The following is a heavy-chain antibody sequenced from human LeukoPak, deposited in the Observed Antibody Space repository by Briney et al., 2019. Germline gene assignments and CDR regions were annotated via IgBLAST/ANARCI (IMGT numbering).Heavy chain of an antibody. D-gene: IGHD2-15*01. Sequence: GRSLRLSCAASGFTFSSYAMHWVRQAPGKGLEWVAIISSDGVNTYYADSVKGRFTISRDNSKNTLYLQMNSLRAEDTAVYYCAKDDCSGGSCYPGYYWGQGTLVTVSS. CDR2: ISSDGVNT. V-gene: IGHV3-30-3*01. CDR3: AKDDCSGGSCYPGYY. CDR1: GFTFSSYA. J-gene: IGHJ4*02.